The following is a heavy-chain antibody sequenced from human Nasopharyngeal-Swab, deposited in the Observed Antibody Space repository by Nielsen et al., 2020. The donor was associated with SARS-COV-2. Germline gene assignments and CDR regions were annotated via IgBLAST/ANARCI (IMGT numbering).Heavy chain of an antibody. Sequence: WVRQPPGQGLEWMGIINPSGGSTSYAQKFQGRVTMTRDTSTSTVYMELSSLRSEDTAVYYCARDLDSSGYYPNWFDPWGQGTLVTVSS. D-gene: IGHD3-22*01. CDR2: INPSGGST. V-gene: IGHV1-46*01. CDR3: ARDLDSSGYYPNWFDP. J-gene: IGHJ5*02.